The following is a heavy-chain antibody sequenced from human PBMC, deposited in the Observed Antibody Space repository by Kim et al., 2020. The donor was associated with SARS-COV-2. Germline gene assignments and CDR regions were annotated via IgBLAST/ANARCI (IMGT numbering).Heavy chain of an antibody. D-gene: IGHD6-6*01. V-gene: IGHV3-30*03. CDR3: ASPTGSSAPDFDY. Sequence: YSGSVKVRFTISIDNSKNMLYHQMNSLRAEDTAVYNCASPTGSSAPDFDYWGQGTLITVSS. J-gene: IGHJ4*02.